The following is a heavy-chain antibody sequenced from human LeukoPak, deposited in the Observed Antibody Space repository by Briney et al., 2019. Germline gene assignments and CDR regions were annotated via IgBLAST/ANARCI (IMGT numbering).Heavy chain of an antibody. D-gene: IGHD3-10*01. Sequence: SETLSLTCAVSIHSVSRSDSYWDWIRQPPGKGLEWIGTIYYSGRTYYSPSLKSRVTMSVDTSKNQFSLKLRSVTAADTAVYYCARSYGSGSSQWGAFDIWGQGTIVTVSS. V-gene: IGHV4-39*01. CDR2: IYYSGRT. CDR1: IHSVSRSDSY. CDR3: ARSYGSGSSQWGAFDI. J-gene: IGHJ3*02.